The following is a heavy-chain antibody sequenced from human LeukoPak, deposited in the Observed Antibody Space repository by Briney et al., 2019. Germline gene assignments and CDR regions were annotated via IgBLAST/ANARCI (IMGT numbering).Heavy chain of an antibody. D-gene: IGHD3-10*01. V-gene: IGHV3-53*01. CDR1: GFTVSSNY. CDR2: IYSGGST. Sequence: GGSLRLSCAASGFTVSSNYMSWVRQAPGKGLEWVSVIYSGGSTYYADSVKGRFTISRDNSKNTLYLQMNSLRAEDTVVYYCAMVRGYYYHGLDVWGQGTTVTVSS. CDR3: AMVRGYYYHGLDV. J-gene: IGHJ6*02.